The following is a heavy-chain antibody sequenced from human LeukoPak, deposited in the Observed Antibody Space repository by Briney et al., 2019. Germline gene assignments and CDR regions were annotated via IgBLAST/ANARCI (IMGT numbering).Heavy chain of an antibody. D-gene: IGHD2-15*01. Sequence: ASVKVSCKASGYTLTNYGIYWVRQAPGQGLEWMAWISAYNGNTNYAQKLQGRVTATTDTSTSTAYMELRSLRSDDTAIYYCARAEGVVVAAHIDVWGKGTTVTVSS. V-gene: IGHV1-18*01. CDR1: GYTLTNYG. CDR3: ARAEGVVVAAHIDV. CDR2: ISAYNGNT. J-gene: IGHJ6*03.